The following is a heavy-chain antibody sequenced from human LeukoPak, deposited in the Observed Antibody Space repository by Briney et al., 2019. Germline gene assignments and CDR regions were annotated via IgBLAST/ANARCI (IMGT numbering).Heavy chain of an antibody. CDR3: ARGPYSSGWYGLDY. CDR1: GYIFTTYF. V-gene: IGHV1-2*02. J-gene: IGHJ4*02. D-gene: IGHD6-19*01. Sequence: ASVKVSCKASGYIFTTYFIHWVRQAPGQGLEWMGWINPNNGDTNYVQKFQGRVTMTRDTSISTAYMELTRLRSEDTAMYYCARGPYSSGWYGLDYWGQGTLVTVSS. CDR2: INPNNGDT.